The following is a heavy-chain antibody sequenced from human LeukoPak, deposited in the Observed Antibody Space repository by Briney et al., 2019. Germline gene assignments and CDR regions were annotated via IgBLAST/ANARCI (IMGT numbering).Heavy chain of an antibody. J-gene: IGHJ6*03. V-gene: IGHV3-30*02. CDR1: GFTFSSYG. D-gene: IGHD6-19*01. Sequence: GGSLRLSCAASGFTFSSYGMHWVRQAPGKGLEWVAFIRYDGSNKYYADSVKGRFTISRDNSKNTLYLQMNSLRAEDTAVYYCAREQKYSSGWYHYYYYMDVWGKGTTVTISS. CDR2: IRYDGSNK. CDR3: AREQKYSSGWYHYYYYMDV.